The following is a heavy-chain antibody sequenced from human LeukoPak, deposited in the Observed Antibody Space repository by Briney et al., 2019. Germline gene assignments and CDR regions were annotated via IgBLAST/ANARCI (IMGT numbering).Heavy chain of an antibody. D-gene: IGHD3-10*01. J-gene: IGHJ4*02. Sequence: GESLKISCKGSGDSFNTYWIGWVRQMPGKGLELMGIIYPGDSDTRYSPSFQGQVTISADKSISTAYLQWSSLKASDTAMYYCARWMVRGVITRGFDYWGQGTLVTVSS. CDR2: IYPGDSDT. V-gene: IGHV5-51*01. CDR3: ARWMVRGVITRGFDY. CDR1: GDSFNTYW.